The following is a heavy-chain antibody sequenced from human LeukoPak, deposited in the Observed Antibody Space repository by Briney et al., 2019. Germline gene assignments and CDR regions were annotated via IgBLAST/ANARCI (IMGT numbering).Heavy chain of an antibody. D-gene: IGHD3-10*01. CDR1: GFTFSPYW. Sequence: GGSLRLSCAASGFTFSPYWMHWVRQAPGQGLVWVSRINGDGSATTYADSVKGRFTISRDNARNTLYLQMNSLRAEDTAVYYCARDKAYGLDQWGHGTLGTLSS. J-gene: IGHJ4*01. CDR3: ARDKAYGLDQ. V-gene: IGHV3-74*01. CDR2: INGDGSAT.